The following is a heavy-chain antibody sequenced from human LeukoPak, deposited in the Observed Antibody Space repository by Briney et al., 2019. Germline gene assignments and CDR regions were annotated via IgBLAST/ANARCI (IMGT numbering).Heavy chain of an antibody. J-gene: IGHJ4*02. CDR1: GGPISSYY. CDR3: TRVSIHGYSDY. D-gene: IGHD3-16*02. CDR2: IFYSGGT. Sequence: PSETLSLTCTVSGGPISSYYWSWIRQPPGKGLEWIGYIFYSGGTKYNPSLKSRVSISVDMSRSQFSLKLNSVTAADTAVYYCTRVSIHGYSDYWGQGTLVTVSS. V-gene: IGHV4-59*01.